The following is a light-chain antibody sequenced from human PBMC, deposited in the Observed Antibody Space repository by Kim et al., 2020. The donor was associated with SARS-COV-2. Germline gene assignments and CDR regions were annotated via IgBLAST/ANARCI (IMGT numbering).Light chain of an antibody. V-gene: IGKV3-15*01. CDR2: GAS. Sequence: SPGERATLAGRASQSVNSNLAWDQQNRGQAPRLLIYGASTRATGIPARFSGSGSGTEFTLTISSLQSEDFAIYYCQEYNSLVGGTFGQGTRLEIK. CDR1: QSVNSN. J-gene: IGKJ5*01. CDR3: QEYNSLVGGT.